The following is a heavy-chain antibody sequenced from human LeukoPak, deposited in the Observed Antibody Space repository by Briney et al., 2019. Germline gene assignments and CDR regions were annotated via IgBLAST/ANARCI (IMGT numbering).Heavy chain of an antibody. Sequence: PGGSLRLSCAASGFTFSAYEMNWVRQPPGKGLEWVSYISSGGTSIYYADSVKGRFTISRDNAKNSLYLQMNSLRAEDTAVYYCAGVFDTGSYSGYFDYWGQGTLVTVSS. CDR1: GFTFSAYE. CDR3: AGVFDTGSYSGYFDY. V-gene: IGHV3-48*03. D-gene: IGHD1-26*01. CDR2: ISSGGTSI. J-gene: IGHJ4*02.